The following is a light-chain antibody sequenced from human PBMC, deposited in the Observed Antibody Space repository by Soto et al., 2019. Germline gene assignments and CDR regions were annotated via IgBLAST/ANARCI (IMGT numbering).Light chain of an antibody. CDR1: SSDVGSYNL. CDR3: CSYAGSSTFKV. J-gene: IGLJ3*02. CDR2: EGS. V-gene: IGLV2-23*03. Sequence: QSALTQRASVSGSPGQSITISCTGTSSDVGSYNLVSWYQQHPGKAPKLMIYEGSKRPSGVSNRFSGSKSGNTASLTISGLQAEDEADYYCCSYAGSSTFKVFGGGTKLTVL.